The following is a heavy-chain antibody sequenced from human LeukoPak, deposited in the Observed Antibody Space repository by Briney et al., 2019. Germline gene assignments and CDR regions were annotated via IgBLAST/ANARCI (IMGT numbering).Heavy chain of an antibody. D-gene: IGHD3-10*01. CDR1: GFTFSTTG. V-gene: IGHV3-21*01. Sequence: GGSLRLSCAPSGFTFSTTGMTWVRHAPGKGLEWVSTISFRSDTYFPDSPKGRFTVSRDNAKNSVFLQMSSLRAEDTAVYYCARDGSAWSRDYWGQGTLVTVSS. CDR2: ISFRSDT. J-gene: IGHJ4*02. CDR3: ARDGSAWSRDY.